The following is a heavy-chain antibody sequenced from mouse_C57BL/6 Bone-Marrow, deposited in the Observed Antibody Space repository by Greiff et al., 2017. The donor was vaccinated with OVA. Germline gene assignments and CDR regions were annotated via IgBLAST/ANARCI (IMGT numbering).Heavy chain of an antibody. D-gene: IGHD1-1*01. CDR1: GYTFTSYG. CDR3: ARETTVVAPYAIDY. V-gene: IGHV1-81*01. Sequence: QVQLQQSGAELARPGASVKLSCKASGYTFTSYGISWVKQSTGQGLEWIGEIYPRSGNTYYNEKFKGKATLTADKSSRTAYMELRSLTSEDSAVYFCARETTVVAPYAIDYWGQGTSVTVSS. CDR2: IYPRSGNT. J-gene: IGHJ4*01.